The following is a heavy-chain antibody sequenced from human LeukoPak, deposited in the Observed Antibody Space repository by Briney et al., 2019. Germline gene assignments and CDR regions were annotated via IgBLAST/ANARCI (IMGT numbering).Heavy chain of an antibody. Sequence: SETLSLTCAVYGGSFSGYYWSWIRQPPGKGLEWIGYIYYSGSTYYNPSLKSRVTISVDTSKNQFSPKLSSVTAADTAVYYCARSILLRFEEDTAMAPMVDYWGQGTLVTVSS. D-gene: IGHD5-18*01. V-gene: IGHV4-30-2*05. CDR3: ARSILLRFEEDTAMAPMVDY. CDR2: IYYSGST. CDR1: GGSFSGYY. J-gene: IGHJ4*02.